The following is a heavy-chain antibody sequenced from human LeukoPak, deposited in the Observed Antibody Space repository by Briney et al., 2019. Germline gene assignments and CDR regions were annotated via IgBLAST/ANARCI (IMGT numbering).Heavy chain of an antibody. V-gene: IGHV4-4*02. CDR1: GGSISSSNW. D-gene: IGHD2-2*02. CDR2: IYHSGST. CDR3: ATTGPDCSSTTCYNRWFDP. J-gene: IGHJ5*02. Sequence: PSGTLSLTCAVSGGSISSSNWWSWVRQPPGKGLEWIGEIYHSGSTNYNPSLKSRVTISVDKSKNQFSLKLSSVTAADTAVYYCATTGPDCSSTTCYNRWFDPWGQGTLVTVSS.